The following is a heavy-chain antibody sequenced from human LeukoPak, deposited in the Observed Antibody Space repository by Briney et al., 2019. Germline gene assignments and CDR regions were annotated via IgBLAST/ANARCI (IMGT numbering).Heavy chain of an antibody. D-gene: IGHD6-6*01. CDR3: AREYSSSPWYFDL. CDR1: GYTFTGYY. Sequence: GASVKVSCKASGYTFTGYYIHWVRQAPGQGLEWMGRINPNSGGTNYAQKFQGRVTMTRDTSISTAYMELGRLRSDDTAVYYCAREYSSSPWYFDLWGRGTLVTVSS. J-gene: IGHJ2*01. CDR2: INPNSGGT. V-gene: IGHV1-2*06.